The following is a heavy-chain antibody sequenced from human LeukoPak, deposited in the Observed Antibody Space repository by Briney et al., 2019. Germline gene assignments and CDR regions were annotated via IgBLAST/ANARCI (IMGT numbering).Heavy chain of an antibody. J-gene: IGHJ4*02. Sequence: SETLSLTCTVSGVSISSPIYYWGWVRQPPGKGLEWIASSQYGGGTYYNPSLKSRVTISLDTSNNQVSLRLTSVAAADTAIFYCARYQIGSMIDQWGRGILVTVSS. V-gene: IGHV4-39*01. D-gene: IGHD3-16*01. CDR1: GVSISSPIYY. CDR2: SQYGGGT. CDR3: ARYQIGSMIDQ.